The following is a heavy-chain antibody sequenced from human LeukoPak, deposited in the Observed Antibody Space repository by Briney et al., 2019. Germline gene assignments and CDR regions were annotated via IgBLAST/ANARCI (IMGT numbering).Heavy chain of an antibody. D-gene: IGHD6-19*01. CDR2: INPNSGVT. V-gene: IGHV1-2*07. CDR3: ARDGVAGSSDAFDI. CDR1: GDSFTDYY. Sequence: GASVKVSCKASGDSFTDYYIHWVRQAPRQGLKWMGWINPNSGVTNYAHKFQGRVTMTRDTSISTAYMELRSLRSDETAVYYCARDGVAGSSDAFDIWGEGTMVTVSA. J-gene: IGHJ3*02.